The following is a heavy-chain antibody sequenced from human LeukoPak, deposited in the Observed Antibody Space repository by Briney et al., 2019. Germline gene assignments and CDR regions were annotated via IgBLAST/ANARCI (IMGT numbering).Heavy chain of an antibody. CDR2: IYTSGST. V-gene: IGHV4-4*07. J-gene: IGHJ4*02. CDR1: GGSISSYY. CDR3: ARAFDYYDSSGSEYYFDY. D-gene: IGHD3-22*01. Sequence: SETLSLTCTVSGGSISSYYWSWIRQPAGKGLEWIGRIYTSGSTNYNPSLKSRVTMSVDTSKNQFSLKLSSVTAADTAVYCCARAFDYYDSSGSEYYFDYWGQGTLVTVSS.